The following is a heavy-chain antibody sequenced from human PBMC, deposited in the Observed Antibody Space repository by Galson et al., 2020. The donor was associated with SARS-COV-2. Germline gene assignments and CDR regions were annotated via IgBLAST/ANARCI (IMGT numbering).Heavy chain of an antibody. V-gene: IGHV2-5*02. Sequence: KMSGPTLLKPTQTLTLTCTFSGFSLSTSEVAVGWIRQPPGKALEWLALIYWDDDKRYSPSLRSRLTISKDTPKNQVVLTMTNVDPVDTATYYVAHRRRLPTGDVGMDVWGQGTTVTVSS. CDR3: AHRRRLPTGDVGMDV. J-gene: IGHJ6*02. D-gene: IGHD7-27*01. CDR2: IYWDDDK. CDR1: GFSLSTSEVA.